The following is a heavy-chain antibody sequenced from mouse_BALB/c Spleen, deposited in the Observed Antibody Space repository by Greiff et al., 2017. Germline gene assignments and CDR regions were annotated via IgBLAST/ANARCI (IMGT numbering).Heavy chain of an antibody. V-gene: IGHV6-6*02. CDR3: TSTARATAWFAY. CDR2: IRLKSNNYAT. J-gene: IGHJ3*01. Sequence: EVKVEESGGGLVQPGGSMKLSCVASGFTFSNYWMNWVRQSPEKGLEWVAEIRLKSNNYATHYAESVKGRFTISRDDSKSSVYLQMNNLRAEDTGIYYCTSTARATAWFAYWGQGTLVTVSA. D-gene: IGHD3-1*01. CDR1: GFTFSNYW.